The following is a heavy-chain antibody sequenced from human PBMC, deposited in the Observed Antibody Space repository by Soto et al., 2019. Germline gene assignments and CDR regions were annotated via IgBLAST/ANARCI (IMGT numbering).Heavy chain of an antibody. V-gene: IGHV1-69*13. D-gene: IGHD1-26*01. CDR3: ATNSGSSLGHAFDI. J-gene: IGHJ3*02. Sequence: GASVKVSCKASGGTFSSYAISWVRQAPGQGLEWMGGIIPIFGTANYAQKFQGRVTITADESTSTAYMELSSLRSEDTAVYYCATNSGSSLGHAFDIWGQGTVVTVSS. CDR2: IIPIFGTA. CDR1: GGTFSSYA.